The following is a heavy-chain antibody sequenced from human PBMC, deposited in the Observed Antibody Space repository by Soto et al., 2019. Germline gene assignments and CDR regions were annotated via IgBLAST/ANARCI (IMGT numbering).Heavy chain of an antibody. D-gene: IGHD1-26*01. CDR3: AIVSNSENYGDY. J-gene: IGHJ4*02. Sequence: DVQLLESGGDLVQPGGSLRLSCAASGFTFSSYAMTWVRQVPGMGLDWVSSISSSGAHTYYADSVKGRFTISRDNSKNTLYLQMNSLRAEDTAIYYCAIVSNSENYGDYWGRGTLVTVSS. CDR1: GFTFSSYA. V-gene: IGHV3-23*01. CDR2: ISSSGAHT.